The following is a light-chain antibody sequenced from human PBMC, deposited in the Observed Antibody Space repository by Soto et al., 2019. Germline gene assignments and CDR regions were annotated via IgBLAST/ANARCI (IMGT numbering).Light chain of an antibody. CDR1: SSDVGNYNL. Sequence: QAVLTQPASVSGSPGQSITISCTGTSSDVGNYNLVSWYQQHPGKAPKLMIYEGSKRPSGVSNRFSGSKSGNTASLTISGLQAEDEADYYCCSYAGSGTLLFGGGTKLTV. CDR3: CSYAGSGTLL. J-gene: IGLJ2*01. CDR2: EGS. V-gene: IGLV2-23*01.